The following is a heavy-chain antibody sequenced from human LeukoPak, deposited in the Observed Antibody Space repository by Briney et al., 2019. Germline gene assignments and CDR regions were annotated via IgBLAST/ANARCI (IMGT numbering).Heavy chain of an antibody. CDR2: IYTSGST. D-gene: IGHD2-15*01. V-gene: IGHV4-4*07. CDR3: ARGASVAATLRWFDP. Sequence: PSETLSLTCTVSGGSISSYYWSWIRQPAGKGLEWIGRIYTSGSTNYNPSLKSRVTMSVDTSKNQFSLKLSSVTAADTAVYYCARGASVAATLRWFDPWGQGTLVTVSS. CDR1: GGSISSYY. J-gene: IGHJ5*02.